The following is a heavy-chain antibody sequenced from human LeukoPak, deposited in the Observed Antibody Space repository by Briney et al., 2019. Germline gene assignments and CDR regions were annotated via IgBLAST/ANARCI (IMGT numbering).Heavy chain of an antibody. V-gene: IGHV3-30*02. CDR1: GFTFSTYG. CDR3: AELGITMIGGV. Sequence: GGSLRLSCAASGFTFSTYGMHWVRQAPGKGLEWVAFIRYDGSNTYYADSVKGRFTISRDNFKNTLYLQMNGLRAEDTAVYYCAELGITMIGGVWGKGTTVTISS. J-gene: IGHJ6*04. CDR2: IRYDGSNT. D-gene: IGHD3-10*02.